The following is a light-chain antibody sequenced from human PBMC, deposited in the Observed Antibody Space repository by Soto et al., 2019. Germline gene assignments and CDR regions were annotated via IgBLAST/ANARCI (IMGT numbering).Light chain of an antibody. V-gene: IGKV1-27*01. CDR2: AAS. J-gene: IGKJ1*01. CDR3: QKYDSAPWT. Sequence: DIEMTQSPSSLSGSVGDRVTITCRASQGISNYLAWYQQRPGKVPKLLIYAASTLQSGVPSRFSGSGSGTDFTLTISSLQPEDVATYYCQKYDSAPWTFGQGTEVEIK. CDR1: QGISNY.